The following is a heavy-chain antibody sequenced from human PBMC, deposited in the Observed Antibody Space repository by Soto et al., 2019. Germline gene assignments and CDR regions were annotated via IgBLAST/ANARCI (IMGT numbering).Heavy chain of an antibody. V-gene: IGHV4-34*01. CDR3: ARSLDPVSGSYHYTRPWTL. J-gene: IGHJ4*02. Sequence: NPSETLSLTCAVYGGSFSGYYWSWIRQPPGKRLEWIGEINHSGSTNYNPSLKSRVTISVDTSKNQFSLKLSSVTAADTAVYYCARSLDPVSGSYHYTRPWTLWGQGTL. D-gene: IGHD3-16*02. CDR2: INHSGST. CDR1: GGSFSGYY.